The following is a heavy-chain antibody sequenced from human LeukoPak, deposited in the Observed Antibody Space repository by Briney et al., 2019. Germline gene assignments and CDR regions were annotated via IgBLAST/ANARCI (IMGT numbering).Heavy chain of an antibody. CDR1: GGSFSGYY. Sequence: SETLSLTCAVYGGSFSGYYWSWIRQPAGKGLEWIGRIYTSGSTNYNPSLKSRVTMSVDTSKNQFSLKLSSVTAADTAVYYCAREYVGGIGAEYFQHWGQGTLVTVSS. D-gene: IGHD4-23*01. J-gene: IGHJ1*01. V-gene: IGHV4-4*07. CDR3: AREYVGGIGAEYFQH. CDR2: IYTSGST.